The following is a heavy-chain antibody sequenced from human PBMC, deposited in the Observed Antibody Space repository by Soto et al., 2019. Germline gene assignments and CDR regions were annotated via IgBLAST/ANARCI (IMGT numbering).Heavy chain of an antibody. CDR2: INSDGSST. Sequence: EVQLVESGGGLVQPGGSLRLSCAASGFTFSSYWMHWVRQAPGKGLVWVSRINSDGSSTSYADSVKGRFTISRDNAKNTLYLQMNSLRGEDTAVYYCVITSLVVASATREDYWGQGTLVTVSS. CDR3: VITSLVVASATREDY. V-gene: IGHV3-74*01. J-gene: IGHJ4*02. D-gene: IGHD2-15*01. CDR1: GFTFSSYW.